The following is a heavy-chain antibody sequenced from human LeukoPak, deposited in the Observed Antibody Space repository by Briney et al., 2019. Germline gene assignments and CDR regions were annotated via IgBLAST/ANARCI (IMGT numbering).Heavy chain of an antibody. J-gene: IGHJ4*02. D-gene: IGHD2/OR15-2a*01. Sequence: SETLSLTCTVSGGSISSSSYYWGWIRQPPGKGLEWIGSLYYSGSTYYNPSLKSRLTISVDTSKNQFSLRLSSVTAADTAVYYCAEGDAFYTFDYWGQGTLVTVSS. CDR3: AEGDAFYTFDY. V-gene: IGHV4-39*01. CDR1: GGSISSSSYY. CDR2: LYYSGST.